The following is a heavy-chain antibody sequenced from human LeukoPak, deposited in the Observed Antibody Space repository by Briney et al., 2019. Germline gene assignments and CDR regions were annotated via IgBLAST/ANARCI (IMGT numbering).Heavy chain of an antibody. CDR1: GFTFNSYE. V-gene: IGHV3-48*03. CDR2: INSGGSAI. J-gene: IGHJ4*02. CDR3: ARADYGDYGAY. Sequence: GGSLRLSCAASGFTFNSYEMNWVRQAPGKGLEWVSYINSGGSAIYYADSVKGRFTISRDKAKNSLYLQMNSLRAEDTAVYYCARADYGDYGAYWGQGTLVTVSS. D-gene: IGHD4-17*01.